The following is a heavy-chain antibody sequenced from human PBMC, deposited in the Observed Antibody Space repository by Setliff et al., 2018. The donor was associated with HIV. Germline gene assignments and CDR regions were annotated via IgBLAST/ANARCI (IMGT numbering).Heavy chain of an antibody. CDR3: ARVQWDLLYVPDAFDI. Sequence: SETLSLTCAVYGGSFSSYYWSWIRQPPGKGLEWIGEINHSGSTNYNPSLKSRVTISVDTSKDQFSLKVSSVTAADTAVYYCARVQWDLLYVPDAFDIWGQGIMVTVSS. D-gene: IGHD1-26*01. CDR1: GGSFSSYY. CDR2: INHSGST. V-gene: IGHV4-34*01. J-gene: IGHJ3*02.